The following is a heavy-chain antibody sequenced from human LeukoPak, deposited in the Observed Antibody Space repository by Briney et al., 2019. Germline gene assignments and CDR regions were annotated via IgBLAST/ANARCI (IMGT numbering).Heavy chain of an antibody. J-gene: IGHJ6*02. CDR3: ARDHCSGGSCYSLFPYYYYGMDV. CDR1: GFTVSSNY. V-gene: IGHV3-66*01. CDR2: IYSGGST. D-gene: IGHD2-15*01. Sequence: PGGSLRLSCAASGFTVSSNYMSWVRQAPGKGLEWVSVIYSGGSTYYADSVKGRFTISRDNSKNTLYLQMNSLRAEDTAVYYCARDHCSGGSCYSLFPYYYYGMDVWGQGTTVTVSS.